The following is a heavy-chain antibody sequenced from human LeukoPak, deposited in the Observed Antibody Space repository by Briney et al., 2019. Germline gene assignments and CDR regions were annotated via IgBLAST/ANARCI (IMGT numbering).Heavy chain of an antibody. D-gene: IGHD6-13*01. CDR2: INTYNGKT. CDR3: ARDTPQHLKRFDY. J-gene: IGHJ4*02. Sequence: SVKVSCKASGYTLNKFGMSWVRQAPGQGLECLEWINTYNGKTKLGEKFQGKVTMTTDTSTSTVYMELTSLRTDDTAVYFCARDTPQHLKRFDYWGQGTLVTVSS. V-gene: IGHV1-18*01. CDR1: GYTLNKFG.